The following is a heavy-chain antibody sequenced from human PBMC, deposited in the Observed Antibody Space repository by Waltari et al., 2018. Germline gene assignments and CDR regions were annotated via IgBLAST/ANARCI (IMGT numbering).Heavy chain of an antibody. Sequence: QVQLVQSGAEVKKPGSSVKVSCKASGGTFSSYAISWVRQAPGQGLEWMGGISPIFGTANYAQKFQGRVTITADESTSTAYMELSSLRSEDTAVYYCARDYYDSSGPAVFQHWGQGTLVTVSS. CDR2: ISPIFGTA. J-gene: IGHJ1*01. CDR1: GGTFSSYA. CDR3: ARDYYDSSGPAVFQH. V-gene: IGHV1-69*01. D-gene: IGHD3-22*01.